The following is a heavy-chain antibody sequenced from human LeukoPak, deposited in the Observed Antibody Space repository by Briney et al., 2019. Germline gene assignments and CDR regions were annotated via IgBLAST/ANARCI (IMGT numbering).Heavy chain of an antibody. CDR1: GYSISSSYY. CDR3: ARGVTSISRGSYGY. Sequence: PSETLSLTCAVSGYSISSSYYWGWIRQPPEKGLEWIGSIYHSGSTYYNPSFKSRVTISVDTSRNQFSLKLRSVTAADTAVYYCARGVTSISRGSYGYWSQGTLVTVSS. V-gene: IGHV4-38-2*01. J-gene: IGHJ4*02. CDR2: IYHSGST. D-gene: IGHD3-16*01.